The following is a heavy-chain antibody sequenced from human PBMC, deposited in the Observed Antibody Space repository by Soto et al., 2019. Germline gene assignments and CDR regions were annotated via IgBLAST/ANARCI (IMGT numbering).Heavy chain of an antibody. D-gene: IGHD2-15*01. J-gene: IGHJ4*02. CDR3: ANGPPCGGSCYFFDY. CDR1: GFTFSSYG. Sequence: QVQLVESGGGVVQPGRSLRLSCAASGFTFSSYGMHWVRQAPGKGLEWVAVISYDGSNKYYADSVKGRFTISRDNSKKTLYLQMNSLRAEDTAVYYSANGPPCGGSCYFFDYWGQGTLVTVSS. CDR2: ISYDGSNK. V-gene: IGHV3-30*18.